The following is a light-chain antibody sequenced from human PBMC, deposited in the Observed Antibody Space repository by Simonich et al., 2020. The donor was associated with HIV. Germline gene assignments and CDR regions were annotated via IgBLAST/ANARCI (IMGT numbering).Light chain of an antibody. CDR2: KVA. V-gene: IGKV2-30*02. J-gene: IGKJ1*01. Sequence: DVVMTQSPLSLPVTLGQPASISCRSSQSLVHSDGNTYLNWFQQRPGQSPRRLIYKVANRDPGVPDRFSGSGSGTDFTLKISRVEAEDVGVYYCMQGTLWWTFGQGTKVEIK. CDR3: MQGTLWWT. CDR1: QSLVHSDGNTY.